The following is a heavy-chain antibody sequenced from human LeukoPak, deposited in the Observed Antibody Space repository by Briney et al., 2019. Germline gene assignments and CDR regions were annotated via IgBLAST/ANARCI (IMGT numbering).Heavy chain of an antibody. D-gene: IGHD6-13*01. CDR3: ARAYTEGSSWYDY. J-gene: IGHJ4*02. V-gene: IGHV3-30*19. CDR1: GFTFSSHG. Sequence: PGGSLRLSCAASGFTFSSHGMHWVRQAPGKGLEWVAVISYDGTSKYYADSVKGRFTISRDNSKNTLYLQMNSLRAEDTALYSCARAYTEGSSWYDYWGQGTLVTVSS. CDR2: ISYDGTSK.